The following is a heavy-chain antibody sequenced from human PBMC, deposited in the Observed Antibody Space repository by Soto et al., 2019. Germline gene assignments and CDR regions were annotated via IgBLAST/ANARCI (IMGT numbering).Heavy chain of an antibody. D-gene: IGHD2-2*01. V-gene: IGHV1-18*04. CDR3: ARDPALHADTPQKFDY. Sequence: QVQLVQSGAEVKKPGASVRVSCKASGYTFTSYGVSWVRQAPGQGLEWMGWISAYNGNTKYAQKLQGRLTMTTDTSTSTAYMELRSLRSDDTAMYYCARDPALHADTPQKFDYWAQGTLVTVSS. CDR2: ISAYNGNT. CDR1: GYTFTSYG. J-gene: IGHJ4*02.